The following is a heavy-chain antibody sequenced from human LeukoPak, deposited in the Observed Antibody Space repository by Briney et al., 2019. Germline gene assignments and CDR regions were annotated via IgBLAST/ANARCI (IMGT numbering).Heavy chain of an antibody. CDR1: GGSISSGGYY. V-gene: IGHV4-31*03. CDR2: IYYSGST. J-gene: IGHJ4*02. Sequence: SETLSLTCTVSGGSISSGGYYWSWIRQHPGKGLEWIGYIYYSGSTYCNPSLKSRVTISVDTSKNQFSLKLSSVTAADTAVYYCARAVRYFDWLLFSGFDYWGQGTLVTVSS. D-gene: IGHD3-9*01. CDR3: ARAVRYFDWLLFSGFDY.